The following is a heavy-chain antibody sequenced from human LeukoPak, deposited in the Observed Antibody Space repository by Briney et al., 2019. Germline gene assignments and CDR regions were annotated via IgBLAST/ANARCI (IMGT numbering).Heavy chain of an antibody. CDR2: IYYSGST. Sequence: SETLSLTCTVSGGSISSSSYYWGWIRQPPGKGLEWIGSIYYSGSTYYNPSLKSRVTISVDTSKNQFSLNLNSVTAADTAVYYCARGEYLRLGELSLYMGIDYWGQGTLVTVSS. J-gene: IGHJ4*02. CDR3: ARGEYLRLGELSLYMGIDY. CDR1: GGSISSSSYY. D-gene: IGHD3-16*02. V-gene: IGHV4-39*07.